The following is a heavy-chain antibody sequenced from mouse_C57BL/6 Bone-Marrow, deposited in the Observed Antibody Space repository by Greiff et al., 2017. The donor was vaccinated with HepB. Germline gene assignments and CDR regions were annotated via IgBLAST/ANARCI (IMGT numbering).Heavy chain of an antibody. CDR2: ISSGSSTI. CDR3: ARSYGSDY. D-gene: IGHD1-1*01. CDR1: GFTFSDYG. J-gene: IGHJ2*01. V-gene: IGHV5-17*01. Sequence: EVQLQESGGGLVKPGGSLKLSCAASGFTFSDYGMHWVRQAPEKGLEWVAYISSGSSTIYYADTVKGRFTISRDNAKNTQFLQMTRLRSEDTAMYYCARSYGSDYWGQGTALTVSS.